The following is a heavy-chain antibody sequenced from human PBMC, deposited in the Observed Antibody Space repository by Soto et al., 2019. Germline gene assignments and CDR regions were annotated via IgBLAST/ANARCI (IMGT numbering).Heavy chain of an antibody. D-gene: IGHD3-22*01. CDR3: VHAAGYLHYDSSGPLP. V-gene: IGHV1-18*01. Sequence: ASVKVSCKAAGYTFTTYAISWVRQAPGQGLEWMGRINTYTGKTDYAQSLLGRVTMTTDTSTNTAYIELRSLRSEDTALYYCVHAAGYLHYDSSGPLPWGQGTMVTVSS. CDR1: GYTFTTYA. CDR2: INTYTGKT. J-gene: IGHJ3*01.